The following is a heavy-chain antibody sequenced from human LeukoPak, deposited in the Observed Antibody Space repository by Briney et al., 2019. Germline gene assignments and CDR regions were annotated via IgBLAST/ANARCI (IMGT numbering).Heavy chain of an antibody. D-gene: IGHD1-26*01. J-gene: IGHJ3*02. V-gene: IGHV3-23*01. CDR2: ISGSGGST. CDR3: AKDRRELLTAVEAFDI. Sequence: GGSLRLSCAASGFTFSSYAMSWVRQAPGKGLEWVSAISGSGGSTYYADSVKGRFTISRDNSKNTLYLQMNSLRAEDTAVYYCAKDRRELLTAVEAFDIWGQGTMVTASS. CDR1: GFTFSSYA.